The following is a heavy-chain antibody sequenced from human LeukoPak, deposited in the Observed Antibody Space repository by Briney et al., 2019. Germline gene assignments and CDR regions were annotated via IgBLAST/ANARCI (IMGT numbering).Heavy chain of an antibody. J-gene: IGHJ4*02. CDR2: IIPILGIA. V-gene: IGHV1-69*04. Sequence: SVKVSCKVSGYTLTELSMHWVRQAPGKGLEWMGRIIPILGIANYAQKFQGRVTITADKSTSTAYMELSSVRSEDTAVYYCARDSTARREYYYSSGSYYRSFDYWGQGTLVTVSS. CDR1: GYTLTELS. D-gene: IGHD3-10*01. CDR3: ARDSTARREYYYSSGSYYRSFDY.